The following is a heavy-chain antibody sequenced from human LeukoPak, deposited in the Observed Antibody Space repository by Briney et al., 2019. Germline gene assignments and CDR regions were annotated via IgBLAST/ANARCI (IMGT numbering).Heavy chain of an antibody. D-gene: IGHD2-15*01. J-gene: IGHJ6*02. CDR2: INHSGST. CDR3: AREDDYYYYGMDV. CDR1: GGSFSGYY. V-gene: IGHV4-34*01. Sequence: SETLSLTCAVYGGSFSGYYWSWIRQPPGKGLEWIGEINHSGSTNYNPSLKSRVTISVDTSKNQFSLKLSSVTAADTAVYYCAREDDYYYYGMDVWGQGTTVTVSS.